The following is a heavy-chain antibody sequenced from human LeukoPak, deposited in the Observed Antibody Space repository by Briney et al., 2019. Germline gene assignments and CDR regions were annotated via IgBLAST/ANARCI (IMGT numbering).Heavy chain of an antibody. CDR2: ISGSGGST. V-gene: IGHV3-23*01. J-gene: IGHJ6*02. D-gene: IGHD3-10*01. CDR3: AKEGPYGSGSYYKKYYYYYGMDV. Sequence: GGSLRLSCAASGFTFSSYAMSWVRQAPGKGLEWVSAISGSGGSTYYADSVKGRFTISRDNSKNTLYLQMNSLRAEDTAVYYCAKEGPYGSGSYYKKYYYYYGMDVWGQGTTVTVSS. CDR1: GFTFSSYA.